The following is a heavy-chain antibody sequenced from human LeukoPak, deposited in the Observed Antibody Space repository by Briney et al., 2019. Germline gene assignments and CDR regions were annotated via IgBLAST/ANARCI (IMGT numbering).Heavy chain of an antibody. CDR1: GYTFTSYY. V-gene: IGHV1-2*02. J-gene: IGHJ4*02. D-gene: IGHD3-3*01. CDR3: ARETRYDFWSGYPDY. Sequence: ASVKVSCKASGYTFTSYYMHWVRQAPGQGLEWMGWINPNSGGTNYAQKFQGRVTMTRDTSISTAYMELSRLRSDDTAVYYCARETRYDFWSGYPDYWGQGTLVTVSS. CDR2: INPNSGGT.